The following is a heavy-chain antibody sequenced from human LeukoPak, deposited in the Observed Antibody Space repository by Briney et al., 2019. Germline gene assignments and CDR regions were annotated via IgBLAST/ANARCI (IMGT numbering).Heavy chain of an antibody. CDR2: IYYSGST. CDR3: ARLGYYGSGSLGDWFDP. D-gene: IGHD3-10*01. J-gene: IGHJ5*02. V-gene: IGHV4-59*08. Sequence: SETLSLTCTVSGGSISSYYWSWIRQPPGKGLEWIGYIYYSGSTNYNPPLKSRVTISVDTSKNQFSLKLSSVTAADTAVYYCARLGYYGSGSLGDWFDPWGQGTLVTVSS. CDR1: GGSISSYY.